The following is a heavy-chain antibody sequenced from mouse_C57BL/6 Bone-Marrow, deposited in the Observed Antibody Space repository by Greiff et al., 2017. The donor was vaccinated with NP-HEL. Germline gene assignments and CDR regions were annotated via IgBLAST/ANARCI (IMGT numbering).Heavy chain of an antibody. Sequence: EVMLVESGGGLVKPGGSLKLSCAASGFTFSSYAMSWVRQTPEKRLEWVATISDGGSYTYYPDNVKGRFTISRDNAKNNLYLQMSHLKSEDTAMYYCARKTAQATDYFDYWGQGTTLTVSS. CDR3: ARKTAQATDYFDY. CDR2: ISDGGSYT. J-gene: IGHJ2*01. D-gene: IGHD3-2*02. CDR1: GFTFSSYA. V-gene: IGHV5-4*03.